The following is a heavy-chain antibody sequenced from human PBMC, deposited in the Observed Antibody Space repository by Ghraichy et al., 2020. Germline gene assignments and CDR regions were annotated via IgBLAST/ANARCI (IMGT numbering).Heavy chain of an antibody. CDR3: ARVEGAVDYGDYEHYYYGMDV. CDR1: GFTFSSYS. V-gene: IGHV3-21*01. Sequence: GGSLRLSCAASGFTFSSYSMNWVRQAPGKGLEWVSSISSSSSYIYYADSVKGRFTISRDNAKNSLYLQMNSLRAEDTAVYYCARVEGAVDYGDYEHYYYGMDVWGQGTTVTASS. J-gene: IGHJ6*02. CDR2: ISSSSSYI. D-gene: IGHD4-17*01.